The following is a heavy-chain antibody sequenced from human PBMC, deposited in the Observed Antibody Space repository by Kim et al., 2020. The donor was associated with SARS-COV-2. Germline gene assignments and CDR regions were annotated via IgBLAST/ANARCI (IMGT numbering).Heavy chain of an antibody. V-gene: IGHV3-74*01. J-gene: IGHJ4*02. CDR3: ARAGFDY. Sequence: NHAESVKGRFTIASDNAKTTLYRQMNGLRAEETAVYYCARAGFDYWGQGTLVTVSS.